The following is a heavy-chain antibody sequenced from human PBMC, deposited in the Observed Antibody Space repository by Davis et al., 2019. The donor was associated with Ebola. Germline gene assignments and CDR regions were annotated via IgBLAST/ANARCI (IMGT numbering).Heavy chain of an antibody. CDR3: AKAICGGSCYVAYYYYGMDV. V-gene: IGHV3-20*04. J-gene: IGHJ6*04. D-gene: IGHD2-15*01. CDR2: INWNGGST. Sequence: GESPKIPCAAPGFTFDDYAMTWVRQVPGKGLEWISGINWNGGSTGYTDSVKGRFTISRDNAKNSLHLQMNSLRAEDTAVYYCAKAICGGSCYVAYYYYGMDVWGKGTTVTVSS. CDR1: GFTFDDYA.